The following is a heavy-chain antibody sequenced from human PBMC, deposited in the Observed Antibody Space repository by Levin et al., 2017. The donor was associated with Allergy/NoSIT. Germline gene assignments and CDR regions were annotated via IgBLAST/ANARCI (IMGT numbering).Heavy chain of an antibody. D-gene: IGHD5-12*01. CDR3: ARSGYDWAFDY. V-gene: IGHV7-4-1*02. J-gene: IGHJ4*02. CDR1: GYTFTSYA. CDR2: SNTNTGNP. Sequence: KAGGSLRLSCKASGYTFTSYAMNWVRQAPGQGLEWMGWSNTNTGNPTYAQGFTGRFVFSLDTSVSTAYLQISSLKAEDTAVYYCARSGYDWAFDYWGQGTLVTVSS.